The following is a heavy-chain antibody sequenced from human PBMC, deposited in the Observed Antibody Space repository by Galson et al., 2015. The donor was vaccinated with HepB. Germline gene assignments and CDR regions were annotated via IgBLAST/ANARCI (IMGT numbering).Heavy chain of an antibody. J-gene: IGHJ6*02. V-gene: IGHV6-1*01. D-gene: IGHD5-18*01. CDR2: TYYRSKWYN. CDR1: GDSVSGNSAA. CDR3: ARGKQLRNGMDV. Sequence: CAISGDSVSGNSAAWNWIRQSPSRGLEWLGRTYYRSKWYNDYAVSVKSRITINPDTSKDQFSLQLNSVTPEDTAVYYCARGKQLRNGMDVWGQGTTVTVSS.